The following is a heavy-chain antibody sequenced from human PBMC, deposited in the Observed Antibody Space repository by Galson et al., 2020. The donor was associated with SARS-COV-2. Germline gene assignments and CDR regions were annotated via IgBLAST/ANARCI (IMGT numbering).Heavy chain of an antibody. D-gene: IGHD1-26*01. CDR3: ARDGVGATTMEVYFDY. CDR2: ISRSGSTK. J-gene: IGHJ4*02. Sequence: PGGSLRLSCVASGFTFSSYEMNWVRQAPGKGLEWVSYISRSGSTKYYADSVKGRFTISRDNAKNSLYLQMNSLRAEDTAVYYCARDGVGATTMEVYFDYWGQGTLVIVSS. CDR1: GFTFSSYE. V-gene: IGHV3-48*03.